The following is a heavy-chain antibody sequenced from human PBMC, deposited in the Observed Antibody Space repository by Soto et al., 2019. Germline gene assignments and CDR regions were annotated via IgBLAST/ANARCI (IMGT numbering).Heavy chain of an antibody. Sequence: GGSPRLSCTASGFTFCDYAMSWFRQAPGKGLEWVGFIRSKAYGGTTEYAASVKGRFTISRDDSKSIAYLQMNSLKTEDTAVYYCTRAKVTPVYLGYWGQGTLVSVSS. CDR1: GFTFCDYA. CDR3: TRAKVTPVYLGY. CDR2: IRSKAYGGTT. V-gene: IGHV3-49*03. D-gene: IGHD4-17*01. J-gene: IGHJ4*02.